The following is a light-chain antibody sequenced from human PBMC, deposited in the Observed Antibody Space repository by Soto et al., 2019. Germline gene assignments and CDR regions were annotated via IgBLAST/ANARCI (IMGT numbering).Light chain of an antibody. CDR1: RSDVGCYHY. V-gene: IGLV2-11*01. CDR2: DVN. CDR3: GSYGGSYNLV. J-gene: IGLJ3*02. Sequence: QSALTQPRAVSGSPGQSVSISCTGTRSDVGCYHYVSWYQHHPGKAPELIIHDVNKRPSGVPDRFSCSKAGNTASLTISGLQAEDEGGNSFGSYGGSYNLVFGGGTKVTVL.